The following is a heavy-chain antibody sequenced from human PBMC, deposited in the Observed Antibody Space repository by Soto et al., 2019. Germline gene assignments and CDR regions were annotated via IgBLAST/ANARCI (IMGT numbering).Heavy chain of an antibody. CDR3: AREAVRYHWNVGYFDY. CDR2: IWYDGSNK. D-gene: IGHD1-1*01. Sequence: QVQLVESGGGVVQPGRSLRLSCAASGFTFSSYGMHWVRQAPGKGLEWVAVIWYDGSNKYYADSVKGRFTISRDNSKNTLYLQINRLRAEDTAVYYCAREAVRYHWNVGYFDYWGQGTLVTVSS. J-gene: IGHJ4*02. CDR1: GFTFSSYG. V-gene: IGHV3-33*01.